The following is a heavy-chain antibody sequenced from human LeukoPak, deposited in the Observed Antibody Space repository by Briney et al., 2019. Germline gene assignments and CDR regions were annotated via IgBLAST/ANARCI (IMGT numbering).Heavy chain of an antibody. J-gene: IGHJ4*02. CDR2: ISAYNGNT. CDR1: GYTFTSYG. D-gene: IGHD6-6*01. CDR3: ARDADIEVGYSSSSPSDY. Sequence: GASVNVSCKASGYTFTSYGISWVRQAPGQGLEWMGWISAYNGNTNYAQKLQGRVTMTTDTSTSTAYMELRSLRSDDAAVYYGARDADIEVGYSSSSPSDYWGQGTMVTVSS. V-gene: IGHV1-18*01.